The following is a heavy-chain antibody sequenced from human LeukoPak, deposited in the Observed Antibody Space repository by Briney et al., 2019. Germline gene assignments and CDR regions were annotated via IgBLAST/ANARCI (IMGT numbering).Heavy chain of an antibody. CDR3: ARGMYINYGDY. Sequence: GGSLRLSCAASGFTFSDYYMSWIRQAPGKGLEWVSYISSGSTYTNYVDSVKGRFTISRDNAKNTLYLHMNSLRAEDTAVYYCARGMYINYGDYWGQGTLVTVSS. CDR1: GFTFSDYY. D-gene: IGHD4-17*01. J-gene: IGHJ4*02. CDR2: ISSGSTYT. V-gene: IGHV3-11*06.